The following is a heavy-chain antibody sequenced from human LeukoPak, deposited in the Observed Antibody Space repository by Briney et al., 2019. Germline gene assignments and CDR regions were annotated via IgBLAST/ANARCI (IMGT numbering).Heavy chain of an antibody. Sequence: GGSLRLSCAASGFTFSSSAMSWVRQAPGKGLEWVSAIGGTGINTKYADSVNGRFTVSRDNSRDTLYLQMSSLRADDTALYYCAKGLVAGSQYFDSWGQGTLVTVSS. CDR2: IGGTGINT. CDR3: AKGLVAGSQYFDS. J-gene: IGHJ4*02. V-gene: IGHV3-23*01. CDR1: GFTFSSSA. D-gene: IGHD2-15*01.